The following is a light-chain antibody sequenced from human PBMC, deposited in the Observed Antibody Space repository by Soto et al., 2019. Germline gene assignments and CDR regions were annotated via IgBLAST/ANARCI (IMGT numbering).Light chain of an antibody. CDR1: SNDVGGYNF. CDR3: TTYTRSFTFV. CDR2: DVI. V-gene: IGLV2-14*03. Sequence: QSALTQPASVSGSPGQSITISCTGTSNDVGGYNFVFWYQQHPTKATKLIIYDVINRPSGVSNRISGSKSDNMASLTISGLKPEDEADYYCTTYTRSFTFVFGTGTKLTVL. J-gene: IGLJ1*01.